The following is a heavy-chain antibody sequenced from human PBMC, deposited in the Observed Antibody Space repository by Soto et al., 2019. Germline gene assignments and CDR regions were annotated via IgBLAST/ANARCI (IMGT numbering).Heavy chain of an antibody. CDR3: ARDSWDRNYDFWSGYYTTPPYGMDV. V-gene: IGHV4-34*01. Sequence: ETLSLTCAVYGGSFSGYYWSWIRQPPGKGLEWIGEINHSGSTNYNPSLKSRVTISVDTSKNQFSLKLSSVTAADTAVYYCARDSWDRNYDFWSGYYTTPPYGMDVWGQGATVTVSS. J-gene: IGHJ6*02. D-gene: IGHD3-3*01. CDR2: INHSGST. CDR1: GGSFSGYY.